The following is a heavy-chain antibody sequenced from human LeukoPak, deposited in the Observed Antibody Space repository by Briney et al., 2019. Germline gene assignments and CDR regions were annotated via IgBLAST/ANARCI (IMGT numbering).Heavy chain of an antibody. CDR2: ISPFNGNT. D-gene: IGHD3-10*01. Sequence: ASVKVSCKASGYTFTNYGITWVRQAPGRGLEWMGWISPFNGNTNSEQKLQDRVTMTTDPSTSTAYMELRSLRSDDTAIYYCARDGYYGSGSYYLIDYWGQGSLVTVSS. V-gene: IGHV1-18*04. CDR1: GYTFTNYG. CDR3: ARDGYYGSGSYYLIDY. J-gene: IGHJ4*02.